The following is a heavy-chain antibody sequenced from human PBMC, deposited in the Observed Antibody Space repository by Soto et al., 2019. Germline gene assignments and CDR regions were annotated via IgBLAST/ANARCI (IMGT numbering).Heavy chain of an antibody. Sequence: QVQLVESGGGVVQPGRSLRLSCAASGFTFSSYAMHWVRQAPGKGLGWVAVISYDGSNKYYADSVKGRFTISRDNSKNTLYLQMNSLRAEDTAVYYCACYYDSSGYYYPFDYWGQGTLVTVSS. CDR2: ISYDGSNK. CDR1: GFTFSSYA. CDR3: ACYYDSSGYYYPFDY. V-gene: IGHV3-30-3*01. D-gene: IGHD3-22*01. J-gene: IGHJ4*02.